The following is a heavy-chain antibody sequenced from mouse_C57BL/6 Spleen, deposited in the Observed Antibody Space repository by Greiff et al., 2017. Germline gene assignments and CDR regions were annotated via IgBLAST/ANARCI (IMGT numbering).Heavy chain of an antibody. Sequence: QVQLKESGAELVRPGASVTLSCKASGYTFTDYEMHWVKQTPVHGLEWIGAIDPETGGTAYNQKFKGKAILTADKSSSTAYMELRSLTSEDSAVYYCTSLWPPYWGQGTLVTVSA. CDR1: GYTFTDYE. CDR3: TSLWPPY. CDR2: IDPETGGT. J-gene: IGHJ3*01. V-gene: IGHV1-15*01.